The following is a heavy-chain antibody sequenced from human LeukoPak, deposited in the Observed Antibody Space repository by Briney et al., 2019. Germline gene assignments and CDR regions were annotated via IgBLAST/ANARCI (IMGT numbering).Heavy chain of an antibody. D-gene: IGHD3-3*01. CDR2: MNPNSGNT. J-gene: IGHJ6*03. CDR1: GYTFTSYD. Sequence: ASVKVSCKASGYTFTSYDINWVRQATGQGLEWMGWMNPNSGNTGYAQKFQGRVTITRNTSISTAYMELSSLRSDDTAVYCCARDGELGFLGYYMDVWGKGTTVTVSS. V-gene: IGHV1-8*03. CDR3: ARDGELGFLGYYMDV.